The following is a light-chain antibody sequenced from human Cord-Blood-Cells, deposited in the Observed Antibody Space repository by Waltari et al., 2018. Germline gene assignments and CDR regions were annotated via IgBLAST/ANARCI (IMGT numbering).Light chain of an antibody. CDR2: YDD. CDR1: SSNIGNND. V-gene: IGLV1-36*01. Sequence: QSVLTQPPSVSEAPRQRVTISCSGSSSNIGNNDVNWYQQLPGKAPKLLIYYDDLLPSGVSDRFSGSKSGTSASLAISGLQSEDEADYYCAAWDDSLNGLVFGTGTKVTVL. CDR3: AAWDDSLNGLV. J-gene: IGLJ1*01.